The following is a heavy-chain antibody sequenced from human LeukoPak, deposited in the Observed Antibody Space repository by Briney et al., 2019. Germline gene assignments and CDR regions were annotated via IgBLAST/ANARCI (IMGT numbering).Heavy chain of an antibody. CDR1: GYTFTSYA. CDR3: ARGIKQLANWFDP. V-gene: IGHV1-3*01. CDR2: INAGNGNT. J-gene: IGHJ5*02. D-gene: IGHD6-13*01. Sequence: ASVKVSCKASGYTFTSYAMHWVRQAPGQRLEWMGWINAGNGNTKYSQKFQGRVTITRDTSASTAYMELSSLRSEDTAVYYCARGIKQLANWFDPWAREPWSPSPQ.